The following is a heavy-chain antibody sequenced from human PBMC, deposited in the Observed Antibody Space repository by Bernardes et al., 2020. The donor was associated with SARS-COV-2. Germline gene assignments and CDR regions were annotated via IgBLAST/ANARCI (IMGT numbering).Heavy chain of an antibody. D-gene: IGHD4-17*01. Sequence: SETLSLTCTVSGGSISSGGYYWSWIRQHPGKGLEWIGYIYYSGSTYYNPSLKSRVTISVDTSKNQFSLKLSSVTAADTAVYYCARIDYGDYVEFDYWGQGTLVTVSS. CDR2: IYYSGST. J-gene: IGHJ4*02. CDR1: GGSISSGGYY. V-gene: IGHV4-31*03. CDR3: ARIDYGDYVEFDY.